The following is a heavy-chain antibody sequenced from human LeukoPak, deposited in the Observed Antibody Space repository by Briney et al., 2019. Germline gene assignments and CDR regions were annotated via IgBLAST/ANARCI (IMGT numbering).Heavy chain of an antibody. CDR1: GFTFSSYT. CDR2: ISSSSSYI. J-gene: IGHJ6*03. V-gene: IGHV3-21*01. D-gene: IGHD1-26*01. CDR3: ARATWDPNYYYYMDV. Sequence: TSGGSLRLSCAASGFTFSSYTMKWVRQAPGKGLEWVSSISSSSSYIYYADSVKGRFTISRDNAKNSLFLQMNSLRAEDTAVYFCARATWDPNYYYYMDVWGKGTTVTISS.